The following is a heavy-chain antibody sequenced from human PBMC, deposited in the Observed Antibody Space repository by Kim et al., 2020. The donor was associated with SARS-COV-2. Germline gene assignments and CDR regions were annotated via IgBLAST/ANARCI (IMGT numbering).Heavy chain of an antibody. CDR3: ARGISTIFGVDDNWFDP. J-gene: IGHJ5*02. D-gene: IGHD3-3*01. V-gene: IGHV1-2*02. CDR2: INPNSGGT. CDR1: GYTFTGYY. Sequence: ASVKVSCKASGYTFTGYYMHWVRQAPGQGLEWMGWINPNSGGTNYAQKFQGRVTMTRDTSISTAYMELSRLRSDDTAVYYCARGISTIFGVDDNWFDPWGQGTLVTVSS.